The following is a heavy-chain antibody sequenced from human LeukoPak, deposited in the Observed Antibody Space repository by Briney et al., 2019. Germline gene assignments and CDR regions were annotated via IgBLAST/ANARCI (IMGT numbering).Heavy chain of an antibody. V-gene: IGHV3-30*02. D-gene: IGHD6-6*01. CDR3: ARVRPRRLGVKYSSSSPLDY. CDR1: GFTFSSYA. Sequence: GGSLRLSCAASGFTFSSYAIHWVRQAPGKGLEGVAFIRHDGSNKYYADSVKGRFTISRDNSKNTLYLQMNSLRAEDTAVYYCARVRPRRLGVKYSSSSPLDYWGQGTLVTVSS. CDR2: IRHDGSNK. J-gene: IGHJ4*02.